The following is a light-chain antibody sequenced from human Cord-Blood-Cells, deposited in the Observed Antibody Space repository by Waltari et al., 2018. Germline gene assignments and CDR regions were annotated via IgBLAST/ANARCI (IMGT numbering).Light chain of an antibody. Sequence: QSAMTQPASVSGSPGQSITISCTGTSSDVGGYNYVSWYQRQPGKAPKLLIYDVSNRPSGVATRFSGSKSGNTASLTISGLQAEDEADYYCSSYTSSSTWVFGGGTKLTVL. CDR3: SSYTSSSTWV. CDR1: SSDVGGYNY. J-gene: IGLJ3*02. CDR2: DVS. V-gene: IGLV2-14*03.